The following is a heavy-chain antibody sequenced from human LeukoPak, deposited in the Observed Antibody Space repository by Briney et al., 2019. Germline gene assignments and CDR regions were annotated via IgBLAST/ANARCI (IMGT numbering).Heavy chain of an antibody. Sequence: GGSLRLSCAASGLTFSTYWMHWVRQDPGKGLVWVSRISSDASITSYANPVKGRFTISRDNAKNTLYLQMNSLRAEDTALYYCATSARTYIGSSLDYWGQGTLVTVSS. CDR1: GLTFSTYW. V-gene: IGHV3-74*01. CDR2: ISSDASIT. CDR3: ATSARTYIGSSLDY. J-gene: IGHJ4*02. D-gene: IGHD2-15*01.